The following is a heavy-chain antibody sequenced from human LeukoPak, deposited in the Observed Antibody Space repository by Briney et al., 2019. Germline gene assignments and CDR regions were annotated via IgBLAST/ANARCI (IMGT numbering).Heavy chain of an antibody. CDR2: IQYDGTNK. V-gene: IGHV3-30*02. CDR3: ARDRTAYSYGTLFDY. D-gene: IGHD5-12*01. Sequence: GGSLGLSCASTFTFSIYGMHWVRQAPGNGLEWVAFIQYDGTNKDYADSVKGRFTISRDNSRNTLYLQMNSLRAEDTAVYYCARDRTAYSYGTLFDYWGQGTLVTVSS. CDR1: TFTFSIYG. J-gene: IGHJ4*02.